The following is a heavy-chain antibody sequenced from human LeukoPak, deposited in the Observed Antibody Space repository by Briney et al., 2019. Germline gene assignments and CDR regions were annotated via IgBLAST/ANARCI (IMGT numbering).Heavy chain of an antibody. J-gene: IGHJ3*02. D-gene: IGHD3-10*01. CDR3: ARHGEFQLLSVAFDI. V-gene: IGHV5-51*01. Sequence: GESLKISCKGSGYSFTSYWIGWVRQMPGKGLEWMGIIYPGDSDTRYSPSFQGQVTISADKSIRTAYLQWYSLKASDTAMYYCARHGEFQLLSVAFDIWGQGTMVTVSS. CDR2: IYPGDSDT. CDR1: GYSFTSYW.